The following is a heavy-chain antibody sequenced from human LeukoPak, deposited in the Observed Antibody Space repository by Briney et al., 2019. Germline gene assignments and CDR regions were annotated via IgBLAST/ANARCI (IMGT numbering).Heavy chain of an antibody. J-gene: IGHJ2*01. CDR3: ARGRRWGWYFDL. D-gene: IGHD4-23*01. Sequence: SETLSLTCTVSGGSISSYYWSWIRQPPGKGLEWIGYIYYSGSTNYNPSLKSRVTISVDTSKNQFSLKLSSVTAADTAVYYCARGRRWGWYFDLWGRGTLLTVSS. CDR2: IYYSGST. CDR1: GGSISSYY. V-gene: IGHV4-59*01.